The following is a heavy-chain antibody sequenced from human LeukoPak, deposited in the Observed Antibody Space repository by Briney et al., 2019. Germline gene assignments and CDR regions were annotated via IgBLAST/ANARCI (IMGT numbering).Heavy chain of an antibody. CDR1: GFTFSSYA. CDR3: ANQAYSRFDY. D-gene: IGHD4-11*01. J-gene: IGHJ4*02. V-gene: IGHV3-23*01. Sequence: GGSLRLSCAASGFTFSSYAMSWVRQAPGKGLEWVSAISGSGGSTYYADSVKGRFTISRDNPKNTLYLQMNSLRVEDTAVYFCANQAYSRFDYWGQGTLVTVSS. CDR2: ISGSGGST.